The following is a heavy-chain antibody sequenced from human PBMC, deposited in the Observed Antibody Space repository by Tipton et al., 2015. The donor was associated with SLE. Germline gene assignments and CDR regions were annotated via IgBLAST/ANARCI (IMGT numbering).Heavy chain of an antibody. CDR3: AREEDSSGSIDI. CDR1: GYTFTSYG. V-gene: IGHV1-18*01. Sequence: SCAASGYTFTSYGISWVRQAPGQGLEWMGWISGYNGNTNYAQKLQGRVTMTTDTSTSTAYMELRSLRSDDTAVYYCAREEDSSGSIDIWGQGTMVTVSS. J-gene: IGHJ3*02. D-gene: IGHD6-19*01. CDR2: ISGYNGNT.